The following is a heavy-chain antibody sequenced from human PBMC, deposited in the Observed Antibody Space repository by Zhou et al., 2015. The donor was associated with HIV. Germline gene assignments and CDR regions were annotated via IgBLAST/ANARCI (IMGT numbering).Heavy chain of an antibody. CDR3: ARRSDISDYFDY. CDR2: IVPVFETP. Sequence: QVQLVQSGAEVKKPGSSVKVSCKTSGGRFSTYAITWVRQAPGQGLEWMGGIVPVFETPNYAQKFQDRVTITADRSTNTAYMELRSLTSEDTAEYYCARRSDISDYFDYWGQGTLVTVSS. J-gene: IGHJ4*02. CDR1: GGRFSTYA. D-gene: IGHD3-3*02. V-gene: IGHV1-69*06.